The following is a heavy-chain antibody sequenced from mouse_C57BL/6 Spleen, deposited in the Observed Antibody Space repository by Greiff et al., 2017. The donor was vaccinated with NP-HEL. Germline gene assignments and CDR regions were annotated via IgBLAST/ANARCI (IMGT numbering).Heavy chain of an antibody. Sequence: VQLQQSGAELAKPGASVKLSCKASGYTFTSYWMHWVKKRPGQGLEWIGYINPSSGYTKYNQKFKDTATLTADKSSSTAYMQLSSLTYEDSAGYYCAIWSLYAMDDWGQGTSVTVSS. V-gene: IGHV1-7*01. J-gene: IGHJ4*01. CDR2: INPSSGYT. CDR1: GYTFTSYW. D-gene: IGHD1-1*02. CDR3: AIWSLYAMDD.